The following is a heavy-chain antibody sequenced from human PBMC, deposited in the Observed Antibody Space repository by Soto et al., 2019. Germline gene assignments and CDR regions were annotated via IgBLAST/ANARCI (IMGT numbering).Heavy chain of an antibody. J-gene: IGHJ3*02. CDR1: GYSFTSYW. Sequence: GESLKISCKGSGYSFTSYWIGWVRQMPGKGLEWMGIIYPGDSDTRYSPSFQGQVTISADKSISTAYLQWSSLKASDTAMYYCARHGDDYKKTNAFDIWGQGTMVTVSS. D-gene: IGHD4-4*01. CDR2: IYPGDSDT. V-gene: IGHV5-51*01. CDR3: ARHGDDYKKTNAFDI.